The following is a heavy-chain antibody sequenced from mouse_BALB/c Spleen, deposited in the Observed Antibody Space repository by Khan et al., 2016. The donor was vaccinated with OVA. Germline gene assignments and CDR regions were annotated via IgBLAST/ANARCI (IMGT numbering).Heavy chain of an antibody. Sequence: EVELVESGGDLVKPGGSLKLSCAASGFTFSSYGMSWVRQTPDKRLEWVATISSGGSYTYYPDSVKGRFTISRDNAKNTLYLQMSSLKSEDTAMYYCARSNYGYDYWGQGTTLTVSS. CDR3: ARSNYGYDY. J-gene: IGHJ2*01. CDR2: ISSGGSYT. D-gene: IGHD2-2*01. CDR1: GFTFSSYG. V-gene: IGHV5-6*01.